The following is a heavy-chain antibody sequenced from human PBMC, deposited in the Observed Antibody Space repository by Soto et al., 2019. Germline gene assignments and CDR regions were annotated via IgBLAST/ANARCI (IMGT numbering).Heavy chain of an antibody. J-gene: IGHJ6*03. D-gene: IGHD2-2*03. CDR2: ISSSSSTI. CDR3: ARSPGYCSSTSCPGNYYYYMDV. CDR1: GFTFSSYS. Sequence: EVQLVESGGGLVQPGGSLRLSCAASGFTFSSYSMNWVRQAPGKGLEWVSYISSSSSTIYYADSVKGRFTISRDNAKNSLYLQMNSLRVEDTAVYYCARSPGYCSSTSCPGNYYYYMDVWGKGTAVTVSS. V-gene: IGHV3-48*01.